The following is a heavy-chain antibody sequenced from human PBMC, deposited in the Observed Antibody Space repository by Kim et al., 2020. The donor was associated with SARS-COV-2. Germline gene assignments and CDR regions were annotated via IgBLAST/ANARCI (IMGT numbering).Heavy chain of an antibody. D-gene: IGHD3-22*01. CDR1: GGSFSGYY. J-gene: IGHJ4*02. CDR2: INHSGST. CDR3: ARGPRWLLLDYFDY. V-gene: IGHV4-34*01. Sequence: SETLSLTCAVYGGSFSGYYWSWIRQPPGKGLEWIGEINHSGSTNYNPSLKSRVTISVDTSKNQFSLKLSSVTAADTAVYYCARGPRWLLLDYFDYWGQGTLVTVSS.